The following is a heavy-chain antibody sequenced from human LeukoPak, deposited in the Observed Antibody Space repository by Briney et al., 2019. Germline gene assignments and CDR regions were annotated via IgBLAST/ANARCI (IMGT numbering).Heavy chain of an antibody. D-gene: IGHD2-15*01. CDR1: RFIFNTYS. J-gene: IGHJ3*02. Sequence: GGSLRLSCAASRFIFNTYSMSWVRQAPGKGLEWVANIKQDGSEKYYVDSVKGRFTISRDNAKNSLYLQMNSLRAEDTAVYYCARVVVVANDLGDAFDIWGQGTMVTVSS. V-gene: IGHV3-7*01. CDR3: ARVVVVANDLGDAFDI. CDR2: IKQDGSEK.